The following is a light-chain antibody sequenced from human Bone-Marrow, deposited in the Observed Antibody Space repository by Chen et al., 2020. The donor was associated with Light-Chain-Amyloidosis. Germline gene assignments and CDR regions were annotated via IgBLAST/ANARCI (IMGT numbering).Light chain of an antibody. CDR3: QSADSSGTYEVI. V-gene: IGLV3-25*03. CDR2: RDT. CDR1: DLPTKY. Sequence: SYELTPPPSVSVSPGQTASITCSGDDLPTKYAYWYQQKPGQAPVLVIHRDTGRPSGISERFSGSSSGTTATLTISGVQAEDEADYHCQSADSSGTYEVIFGGGTKLTVL. J-gene: IGLJ2*01.